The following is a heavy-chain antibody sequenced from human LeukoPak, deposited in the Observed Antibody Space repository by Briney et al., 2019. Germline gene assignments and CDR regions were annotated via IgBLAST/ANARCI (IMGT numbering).Heavy chain of an antibody. V-gene: IGHV3-9*01. Sequence: GGSLRLSCAASGFTFDDYGMHWVRQAPGKGLEWVSGISWNSDSVGYADSVKGRFTIPRDNAENSLYLQMNSLRAEDTAFYYCARAGGSRYYYAMDVWGQGTTVTVSS. CDR2: ISWNSDSV. D-gene: IGHD3-16*01. J-gene: IGHJ6*02. CDR3: ARAGGSRYYYAMDV. CDR1: GFTFDDYG.